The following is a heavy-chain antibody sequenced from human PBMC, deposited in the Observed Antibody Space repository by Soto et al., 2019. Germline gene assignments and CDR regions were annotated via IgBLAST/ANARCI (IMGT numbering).Heavy chain of an antibody. V-gene: IGHV3-30-3*01. J-gene: IGHJ4*02. CDR2: ESFDGSQK. D-gene: IGHD5-12*01. CDR1: GFRFRGYA. Sequence: GGSLRLSCVTSGFRFRGYAMHWVRQAPGKGLEWVAVESFDGSQKYYLDSVRDRFSISRDDSLSTLYLQMNNLTPQDTGVYYCARYLGGYVHPWDKFDYRGQGTPVTVSS. CDR3: ARYLGGYVHPWDKFDY.